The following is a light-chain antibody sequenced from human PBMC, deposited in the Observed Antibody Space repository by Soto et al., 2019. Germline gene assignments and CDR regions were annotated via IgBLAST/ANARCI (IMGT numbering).Light chain of an antibody. CDR2: GAS. CDR3: QQYGSPPWT. CDR1: QRVSNSW. Sequence: EIVLTQSPGTLSLSPGERATLSCRASQRVSNSWLAWYQHKPGQASRLLIYGASSRAAGIPDRFSGGGSGTDFTLTITRLEPEDSAVFYCQQYGSPPWTFGQGTKVEIK. J-gene: IGKJ1*01. V-gene: IGKV3-20*01.